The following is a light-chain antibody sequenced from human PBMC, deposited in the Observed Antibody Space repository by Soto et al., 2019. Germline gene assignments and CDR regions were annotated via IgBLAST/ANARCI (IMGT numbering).Light chain of an antibody. CDR1: QTISSW. J-gene: IGKJ1*01. CDR2: KAS. V-gene: IGKV1-5*03. Sequence: DIQMTQSPSTLSGSVGDRVTITCRASQTISSWLAWYQQKPGKAPKLLIYKASTLKSGVPSRFSGSGSGTEFTLTISRLQPDDFVTYYCQHYNSYSEAFGQATNVDIK. CDR3: QHYNSYSEA.